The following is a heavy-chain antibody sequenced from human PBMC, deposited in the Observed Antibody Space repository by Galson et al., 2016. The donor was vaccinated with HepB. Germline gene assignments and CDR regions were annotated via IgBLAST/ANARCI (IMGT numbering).Heavy chain of an antibody. V-gene: IGHV3-30*04. J-gene: IGHJ4*02. D-gene: IGHD3-10*01. CDR2: ISYDGSYE. CDR3: ARAVHGSGSYWDR. CDR1: GFTFSSYA. Sequence: SLRLSCAASGFTFSSYAMHWVRQAPGKGLEWVAVISYDGSYESYAGAVKGRFTISRDNFKNTLYLHLNSLRAEETAVYYCARAVHGSGSYWDRWGQGTLVAASS.